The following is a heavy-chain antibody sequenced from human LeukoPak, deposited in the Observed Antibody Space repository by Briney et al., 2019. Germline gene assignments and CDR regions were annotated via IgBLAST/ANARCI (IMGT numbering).Heavy chain of an antibody. CDR2: INPNSGGT. V-gene: IGHV1-2*02. Sequence: APVKVSCKASGYTFTGHYTHWVRQAPGQGLEWMGWINPNSGGTNYAQKFQGRVTMTRDTSISTAYMELSRLTSDDTAVYYCGRSSWLVLSFDYWGQGTLVTVSS. CDR3: GRSSWLVLSFDY. D-gene: IGHD6-19*01. J-gene: IGHJ4*02. CDR1: GYTFTGHY.